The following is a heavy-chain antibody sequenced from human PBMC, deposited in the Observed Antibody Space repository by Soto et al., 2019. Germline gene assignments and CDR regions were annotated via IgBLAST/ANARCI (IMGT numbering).Heavy chain of an antibody. CDR1: GFTFSSYS. J-gene: IGHJ4*02. D-gene: IGHD3-3*01. Sequence: EVQLVESGGGLVKPGGSLSLSCAASGFTFSSYSMNWVRQAPGKGLEWVSSISSSSSYIYYADSVKGRFTISRDNAKNSLYLQMSSLRAEDTAVYYCARDGELDYDFWSGSPGFDYWGQGTLVTVSS. V-gene: IGHV3-21*01. CDR3: ARDGELDYDFWSGSPGFDY. CDR2: ISSSSSYI.